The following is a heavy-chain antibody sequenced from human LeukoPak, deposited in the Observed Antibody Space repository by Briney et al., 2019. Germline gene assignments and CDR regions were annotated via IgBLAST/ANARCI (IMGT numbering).Heavy chain of an antibody. CDR1: GGSISSYY. V-gene: IGHV4-59*01. D-gene: IGHD3-10*01. CDR2: VYYSGNT. J-gene: IGHJ4*02. CDR3: ARDRELGY. Sequence: SETLSLTCTVSGGSISSYYWSWIRQPPGKGLEWIGYVYYSGNTTYNPSLKSRVTISVDTSKNQFSLELTSVTAADTAVYYCARDRELGYWGQGTLVTVSS.